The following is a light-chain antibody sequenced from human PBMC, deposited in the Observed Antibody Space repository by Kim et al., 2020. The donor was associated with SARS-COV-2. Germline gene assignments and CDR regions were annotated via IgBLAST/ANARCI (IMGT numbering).Light chain of an antibody. Sequence: QSALTQPASVSGSPGQSITISCTGTSSDVGGYSYVSWYQQHPGKAPKLMIYDVSYRPSGVFNRFSGSKSANTASLTISGLQAEDEADYYCNSYTSSSTPVVFGGGTKLTVL. CDR3: NSYTSSSTPVV. CDR2: DVS. V-gene: IGLV2-14*03. CDR1: SSDVGGYSY. J-gene: IGLJ3*02.